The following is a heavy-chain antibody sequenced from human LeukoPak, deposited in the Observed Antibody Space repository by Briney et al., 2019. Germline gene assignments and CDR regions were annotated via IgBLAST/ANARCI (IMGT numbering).Heavy chain of an antibody. CDR2: IYSGGST. J-gene: IGHJ4*02. V-gene: IGHV3-53*01. CDR1: GFTVSTNY. CDR3: ARDPEGGSSWDY. D-gene: IGHD6-13*01. Sequence: GGSLRLSCAVSGFTVSTNYMSWVRQAPGKGLEWFSVIYSGGSTYYADSVKGRFTISRDNSKNTLYLQMNSLRAEDTAVDYCARDPEGGSSWDYWGQGTLVTVSS.